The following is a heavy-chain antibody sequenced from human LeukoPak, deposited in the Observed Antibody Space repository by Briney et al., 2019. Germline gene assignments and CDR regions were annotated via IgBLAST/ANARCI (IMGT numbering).Heavy chain of an antibody. D-gene: IGHD3-3*01. V-gene: IGHV4-61*01. CDR3: ARVRGYDFWPSDY. Sequence: SGTLSLTCAVSGGSISSSYYWSWIRQPPGKGLEWIGHIFYSGSTNYNPSLKSRVTISVDTSKKQFFLRLTSVTAADTAVYYCARVRGYDFWPSDYWGQGTLVTVSS. J-gene: IGHJ4*02. CDR2: IFYSGST. CDR1: GGSISSSYY.